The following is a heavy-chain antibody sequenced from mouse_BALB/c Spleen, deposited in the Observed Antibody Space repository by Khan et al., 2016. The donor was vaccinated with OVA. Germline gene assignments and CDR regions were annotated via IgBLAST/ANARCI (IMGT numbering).Heavy chain of an antibody. D-gene: IGHD2-12*01. CDR1: GFSLTTYG. CDR2: IWSGGST. Sequence: QVQLQQPGPGLVQPSQSLSITCTVSGFSLTTYGIHWVRQSPGKGLEWLGVIWSGGSTDYNAPFISRLSLSQNNSKSQVFFKMNSRPADDTAIYYCARHSYRYDFTYWGQGTLVTVSA. V-gene: IGHV2-2*01. CDR3: ARHSYRYDFTY. J-gene: IGHJ3*01.